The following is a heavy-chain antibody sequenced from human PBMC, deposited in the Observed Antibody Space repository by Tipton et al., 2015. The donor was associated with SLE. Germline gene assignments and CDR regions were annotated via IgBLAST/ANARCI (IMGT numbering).Heavy chain of an antibody. CDR2: IYRSGST. J-gene: IGHJ6*03. CDR3: ATGTLVGSWYYYMDV. Sequence: TLSLTCSVSGDSVSNYFWTWIRQPPGKGLEWIGYIYRSGSTNSNPSLKSRVTISIDTSNNQFSLKLSSVTAADMAMYYCATGTLVGSWYYYMDVWGKGTAVTVSS. V-gene: IGHV4-4*08. CDR1: GDSVSNYF. D-gene: IGHD1-1*01.